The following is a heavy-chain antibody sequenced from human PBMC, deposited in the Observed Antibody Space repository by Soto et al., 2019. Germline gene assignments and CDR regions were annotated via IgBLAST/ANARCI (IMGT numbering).Heavy chain of an antibody. V-gene: IGHV1-18*01. Sequence: ASVKVSCKASGYTFTSYGISWVRQAPGQGLEWMGWISAYNGNTNYAQKLQGRVTMTTDTSTSTAYMELRSLRSDDTAVYYCARALQPSAAESNWFDPWGQGTLVTVSS. CDR3: ARALQPSAAESNWFDP. CDR2: ISAYNGNT. J-gene: IGHJ5*02. D-gene: IGHD2-2*01. CDR1: GYTFTSYG.